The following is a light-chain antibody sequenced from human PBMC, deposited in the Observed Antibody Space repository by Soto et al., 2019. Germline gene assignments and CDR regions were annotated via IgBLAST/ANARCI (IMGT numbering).Light chain of an antibody. Sequence: ILMTQSPSTLSVSPVVRFTLSCSASQSVSSNLAWYQQKPGQAPRLLMYCASTRATSFPARFSGSGSGTDFTLTISSLQSEDFAVYYCQQYNNWPWTFGQGTKVDIK. CDR2: CAS. J-gene: IGKJ1*01. CDR3: QQYNNWPWT. CDR1: QSVSSN. V-gene: IGKV3-15*01.